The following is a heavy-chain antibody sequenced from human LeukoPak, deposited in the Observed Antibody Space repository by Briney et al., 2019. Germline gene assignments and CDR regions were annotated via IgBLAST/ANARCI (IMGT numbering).Heavy chain of an antibody. CDR1: GGSFSGYY. CDR3: ATVGYGDYVKVFDY. J-gene: IGHJ4*02. CDR2: INHSGST. Sequence: SETLSLTCAVYGGSFSGYYWSWIRQPPGKGLEWIGEINHSGSTNYNPSLKSRVTISVDTSKNQFSLKLSSVTAADTAVYYCATVGYGDYVKVFDYWGQGTLVTVSS. V-gene: IGHV4-34*01. D-gene: IGHD4-17*01.